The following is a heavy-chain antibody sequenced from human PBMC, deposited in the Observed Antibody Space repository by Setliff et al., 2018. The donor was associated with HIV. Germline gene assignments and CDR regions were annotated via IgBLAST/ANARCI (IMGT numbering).Heavy chain of an antibody. D-gene: IGHD6-13*01. Sequence: SETLSLTCTVSGGSFTSSQYYWGWVRQPPGKGLEWIGYIYFSGTTNYNPSLKSRVTISVDTSKNQFSLNLNSVTAADTAVYYCARAISAAGIAPFDFWGQGTLVTVS. CDR3: ARAISAAGIAPFDF. CDR1: GGSFTSSQYY. J-gene: IGHJ4*02. CDR2: IYFSGTT. V-gene: IGHV4-61*01.